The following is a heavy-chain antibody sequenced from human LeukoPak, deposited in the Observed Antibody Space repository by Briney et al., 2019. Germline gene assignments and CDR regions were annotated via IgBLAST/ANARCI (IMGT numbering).Heavy chain of an antibody. CDR2: ISGSGGST. CDR3: AKTGYDYIWGSYRPTFFDY. D-gene: IGHD3-16*02. V-gene: IGHV3-23*01. J-gene: IGHJ4*02. Sequence: PGGSLRLSCAASEFTFSSYAMGWVRQAPGKGLEWVSAISGSGGSTYYADSVKGRFTISRDNSKNTLYLQMNSLRAEDTAVYYCAKTGYDYIWGSYRPTFFDYWGQGTLVTVSS. CDR1: EFTFSSYA.